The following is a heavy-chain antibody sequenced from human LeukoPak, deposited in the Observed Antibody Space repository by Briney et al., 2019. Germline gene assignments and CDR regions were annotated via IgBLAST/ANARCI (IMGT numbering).Heavy chain of an antibody. CDR1: GFTLSSYS. D-gene: IGHD3-22*01. J-gene: IGHJ4*02. Sequence: GGSLRLSCAASGFTLSSYSMNWVRQATGKGLEWVSYISSSSSPTYYADSVKGRFTISRDNAKNSLYLQMNSLRDEDTAVYYCARDYYDSSGHYYVDSWGQGTLVTVSS. CDR3: ARDYYDSSGHYYVDS. V-gene: IGHV3-48*02. CDR2: ISSSSSPT.